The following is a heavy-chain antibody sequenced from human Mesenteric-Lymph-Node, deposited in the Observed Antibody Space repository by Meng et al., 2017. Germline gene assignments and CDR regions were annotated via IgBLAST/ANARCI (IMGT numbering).Heavy chain of an antibody. Sequence: ASVKVSCKVSGGTFSTHAINWVRQAPGQGLEWMGWINPNSGGTNYAQKFQGRVTMTRDTSISTAYMELSRLRSDDTAVYYCARDPLACFEQQLALRPTDCYYYGMDVWGQGTTVTVSS. CDR3: ARDPLACFEQQLALRPTDCYYYGMDV. J-gene: IGHJ6*02. D-gene: IGHD6-13*01. CDR1: GGTFSTHA. CDR2: INPNSGGT. V-gene: IGHV1-2*02.